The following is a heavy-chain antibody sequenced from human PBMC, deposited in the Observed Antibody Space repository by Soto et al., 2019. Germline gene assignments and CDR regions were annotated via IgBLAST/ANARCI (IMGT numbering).Heavy chain of an antibody. J-gene: IGHJ3*02. D-gene: IGHD3-16*01. Sequence: GGSLRLSCVASGFPFSSYAMSWVRQTPGKGLEWVAGISGSGGRTYYADSVKGRFTISRDNSNNTLSLQMHILRVEDTAVYFCAKGGYYSLFDIWGQGTMVTVSS. CDR2: ISGSGGRT. V-gene: IGHV3-23*01. CDR1: GFPFSSYA. CDR3: AKGGYYSLFDI.